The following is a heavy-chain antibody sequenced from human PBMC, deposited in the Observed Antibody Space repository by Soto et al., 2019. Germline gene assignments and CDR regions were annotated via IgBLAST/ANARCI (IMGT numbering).Heavy chain of an antibody. V-gene: IGHV3-23*01. Sequence: PXEALSLSCAASGFTLSYYGMSWVRQAPGKGLEWVSAVSPNGQGIYYADSVRGRFTISRDISKNTVFLHMDSLRAEDTAVYYCEKDREYPRDYFHYWGQGTLVTVSS. D-gene: IGHD6-6*01. CDR3: EKDREYPRDYFHY. CDR1: GFTLSYYG. J-gene: IGHJ4*02. CDR2: VSPNGQGI.